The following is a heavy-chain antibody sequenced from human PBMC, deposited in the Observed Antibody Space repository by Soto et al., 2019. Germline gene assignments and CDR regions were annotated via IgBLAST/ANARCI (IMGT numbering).Heavy chain of an antibody. Sequence: ASVKVSCKASGYTFTSYGISWVRQAPGQGLEWMGWISAYNGNTNYAQKLQGRVTMTTDTSTSTAYMELRSLRSDDTAVYYCARVVSVVRGVTWLDPWGQGTLVTVSS. D-gene: IGHD3-10*01. CDR3: ARVVSVVRGVTWLDP. V-gene: IGHV1-18*01. CDR1: GYTFTSYG. CDR2: ISAYNGNT. J-gene: IGHJ5*02.